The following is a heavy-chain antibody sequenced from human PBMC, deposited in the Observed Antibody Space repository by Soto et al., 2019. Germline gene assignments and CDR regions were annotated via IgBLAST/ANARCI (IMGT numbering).Heavy chain of an antibody. CDR1: GGTFSSSA. J-gene: IGHJ5*02. V-gene: IGHV1-69*01. CDR2: IIPIFGTA. Sequence: QVQLVQSGAEVKKPGSSVKVSCKASGGTFSSSAISWVRQAPGQGLEWMGGIIPIFGTANYAQKFQGRVTITADESTSTDYMELSSLRSEDKAVYYCARVRYGGNPGWFDPWGQGTLVTVSS. D-gene: IGHD2-15*01. CDR3: ARVRYGGNPGWFDP.